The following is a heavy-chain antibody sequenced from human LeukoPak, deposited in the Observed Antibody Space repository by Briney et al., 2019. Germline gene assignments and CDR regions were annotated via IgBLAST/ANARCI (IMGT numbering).Heavy chain of an antibody. Sequence: SETLSPTCTVSGGSISSYYWSWVRQPPGKGLEWIGNIHYSGITHYNPSLKSRVSLFVDTSKKQVSLKLRSLTAADTALYYCAREGTTPFDIWGQGTSVTVSS. V-gene: IGHV4-59*01. D-gene: IGHD1-26*01. CDR2: IHYSGIT. CDR3: AREGTTPFDI. CDR1: GGSISSYY. J-gene: IGHJ3*02.